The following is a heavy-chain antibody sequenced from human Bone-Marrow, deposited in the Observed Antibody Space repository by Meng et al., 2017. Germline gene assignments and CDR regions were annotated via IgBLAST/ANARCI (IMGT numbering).Heavy chain of an antibody. CDR3: ARQNY. V-gene: IGHV1-3*01. J-gene: IGHJ4*02. CDR2: INAGNGNT. CDR1: GYTFTQYP. Sequence: VQHGQSGAEGKKPGASVKISFKASGYTFTQYPMHWLRQAPGQRLEWMGWINAGNGNTKYSQNFQGRVTITWDTSATTAYMELSSLGSEDTAVYYCARQNYWGQGTLVTFSS.